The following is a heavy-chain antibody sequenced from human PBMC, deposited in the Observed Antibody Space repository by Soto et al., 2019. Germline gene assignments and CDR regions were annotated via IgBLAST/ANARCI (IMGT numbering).Heavy chain of an antibody. J-gene: IGHJ4*02. CDR2: ISAYNGNT. Sequence: ASVKVSCKASGYTFTSYGISWVRQAPGQGLEWMGWISAYNGNTNYAQKLQGRVTMTTDTSTSTAYMELRSLRSDDTAVYYCARERGYCSGGSCTMGIFDYWGQGTLVTVSS. CDR3: ARERGYCSGGSCTMGIFDY. V-gene: IGHV1-18*01. CDR1: GYTFTSYG. D-gene: IGHD2-15*01.